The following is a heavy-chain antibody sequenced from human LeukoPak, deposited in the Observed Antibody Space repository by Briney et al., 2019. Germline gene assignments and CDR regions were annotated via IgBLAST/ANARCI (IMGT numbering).Heavy chain of an antibody. CDR3: ARDLVGATISGY. D-gene: IGHD1-26*01. CDR2: INPNSGGT. J-gene: IGHJ4*02. Sequence: GASVKVSCKASGYTFTGYYMHWVRQAPGQGLEWMGRINPNSGGTNYAQKFQGRVTMTRDTSISTAYMELRSLRSDDTAVYFCARDLVGATISGYWGQGTLVTVSS. V-gene: IGHV1-2*06. CDR1: GYTFTGYY.